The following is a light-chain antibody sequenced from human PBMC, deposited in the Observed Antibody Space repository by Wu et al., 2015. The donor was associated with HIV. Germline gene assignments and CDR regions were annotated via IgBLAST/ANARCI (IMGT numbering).Light chain of an antibody. V-gene: IGKV3-11*01. CDR3: QKYNTAPWT. Sequence: EIVLTQSPATLSLSPGERATLSCRASQRVSSYLAWYQQKPGQAPRLLIYDASNRATGIPARFSGSGSGTDFTLTISSLEPEDVATYYCQKYNTAPWTFGQGTKVEMK. J-gene: IGKJ1*01. CDR2: DAS. CDR1: QRVSSY.